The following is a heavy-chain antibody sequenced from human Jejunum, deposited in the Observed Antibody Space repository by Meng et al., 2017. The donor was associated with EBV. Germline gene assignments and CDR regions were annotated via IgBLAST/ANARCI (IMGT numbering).Heavy chain of an antibody. V-gene: IGHV1-3*01. CDR3: ASRPGFNIGPFDY. Sequence: QVHLVQSGAEVKKPGPSVKLSCKASGYTFTNYPIHWVRQAPGQRPEWMGCINPGNGETEFSQKFQGRVTITRDTSATTAYMELTSLRSEDTAVYYCASRPGFNIGPFDYWGQGTLVTVSS. CDR2: INPGNGET. D-gene: IGHD3/OR15-3a*01. CDR1: GYTFTNYP. J-gene: IGHJ4*02.